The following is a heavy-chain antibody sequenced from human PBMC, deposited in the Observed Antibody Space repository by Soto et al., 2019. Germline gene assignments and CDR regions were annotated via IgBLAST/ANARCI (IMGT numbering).Heavy chain of an antibody. J-gene: IGHJ5*01. CDR1: GFTFSTYA. CDR2: IGDSEGETT. D-gene: IGHD2-15*01. CDR3: AKGYCGGGRCYDLDNWFDS. V-gene: IGHV3-23*01. Sequence: EVQLLESGGGLVQPGGSLRLSCAASGFTFSTYAMTWVRQAPGKGPEWVSRIGDSEGETTHYADSVKGRFTISRDNAKNTLYLQMNRLRVEDTAIYCCAKGYCGGGRCYDLDNWFDSWGQGTRVTVSS.